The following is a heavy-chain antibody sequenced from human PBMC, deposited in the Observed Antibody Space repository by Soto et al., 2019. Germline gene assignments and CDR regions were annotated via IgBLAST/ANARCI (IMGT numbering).Heavy chain of an antibody. Sequence: PGGSLILSCAASGFTFSSYAMSWVRQAPEKGLEWVSAISGSGGSTYYADSVKGRFTISRDNSKNTPYLQMNSLRAEDTAVYYCAKQLELNSFLYYYYYGMDVWGQGTTVTVSS. CDR2: ISGSGGST. CDR1: GFTFSSYA. CDR3: AKQLELNSFLYYYYYGMDV. D-gene: IGHD1-1*01. V-gene: IGHV3-23*01. J-gene: IGHJ6*02.